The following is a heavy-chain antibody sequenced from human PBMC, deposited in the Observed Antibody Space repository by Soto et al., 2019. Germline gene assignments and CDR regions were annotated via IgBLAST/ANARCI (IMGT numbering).Heavy chain of an antibody. CDR2: ISSSGSTI. Sequence: QVQLVESGGGLVKPGGSLRLSCAASGFTFSDYYMSWIRQAPGKGLEWVSYISSSGSTIYYEDSVKGRFTISRDNAKNSLYLQMNSLRAEDTAVYYCARTMVRGVMTLQHYYYMDVWGKGTTVTVSS. CDR1: GFTFSDYY. D-gene: IGHD3-10*01. CDR3: ARTMVRGVMTLQHYYYMDV. V-gene: IGHV3-11*01. J-gene: IGHJ6*03.